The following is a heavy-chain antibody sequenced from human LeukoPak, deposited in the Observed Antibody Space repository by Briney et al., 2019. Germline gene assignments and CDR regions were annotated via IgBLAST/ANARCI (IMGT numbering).Heavy chain of an antibody. Sequence: PGGSLRLSCAASGFTFSSYWMSWVRQAPGKGLEWVANIKQDGSEKYYVDSVKGRFTISRDNAKNSLYLQMNSLRAEDTAVYYCARDRPLWFGEFLIDYWGQGTLVTVSS. CDR2: IKQDGSEK. CDR3: ARDRPLWFGEFLIDY. CDR1: GFTFSSYW. J-gene: IGHJ4*02. V-gene: IGHV3-7*01. D-gene: IGHD3-10*01.